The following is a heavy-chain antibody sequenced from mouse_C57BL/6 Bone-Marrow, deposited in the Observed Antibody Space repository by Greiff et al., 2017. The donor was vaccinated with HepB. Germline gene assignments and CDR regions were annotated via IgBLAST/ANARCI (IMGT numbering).Heavy chain of an antibody. J-gene: IGHJ3*01. CDR2: INPSSGYT. V-gene: IGHV1-4*01. D-gene: IGHD6-2*01. CDR1: GYTFTSYT. CDR3: ARVSSPVGFAY. Sequence: QVQLQQSGAELARPGASVKMSCKASGYTFTSYTMHWVKQRPGQGLEWIGYINPSSGYTKYNQKFKDKATLTADKSSSTAYMQLSSLTSEDSAVYYCARVSSPVGFAYWGQGTLVTVSA.